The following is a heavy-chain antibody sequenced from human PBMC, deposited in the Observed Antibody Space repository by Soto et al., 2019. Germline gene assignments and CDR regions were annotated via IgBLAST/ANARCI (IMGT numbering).Heavy chain of an antibody. D-gene: IGHD3-9*01. CDR1: GYTLTELS. CDR3: ATALRYFDWLSVGGDY. CDR2: FDPEDGET. Sequence: GASVKVSCKVSGYTLTELSMHWVRQAPGKGLEWMGGFDPEDGETIYAQKFQGRVTMTEDTSTDTAYMELSSLRSEDTAVYYCATALRYFDWLSVGGDYWGQGTLVTVSS. J-gene: IGHJ4*02. V-gene: IGHV1-24*01.